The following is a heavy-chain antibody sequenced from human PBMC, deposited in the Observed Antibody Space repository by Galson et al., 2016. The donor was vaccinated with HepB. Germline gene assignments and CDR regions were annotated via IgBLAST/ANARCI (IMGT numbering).Heavy chain of an antibody. J-gene: IGHJ3*02. CDR2: ISFDGSNA. D-gene: IGHD2-8*01. CDR3: ATSSLLNGAFEM. CDR1: GFGFSSFG. V-gene: IGHV3-33*03. Sequence: SLRLSCAASGFGFSSFGMHWVRQSPGKGLEWVSIISFDGSNAEYADSVKGRFTVSRDNSRNLLFLEMNSLRVEDTAVYYCATSSLLNGAFEMWGQGTLVTVSS.